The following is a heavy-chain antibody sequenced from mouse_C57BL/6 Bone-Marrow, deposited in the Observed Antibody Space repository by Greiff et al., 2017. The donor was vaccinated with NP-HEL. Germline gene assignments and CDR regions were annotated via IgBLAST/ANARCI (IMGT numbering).Heavy chain of an antibody. D-gene: IGHD1-1*01. CDR1: GYAFSSSW. CDR2: IYPGDGDT. Sequence: QVQLQQSGPELVKPGASVKISCKASGYAFSSSWMNWVKQRPGKGLEWIGRIYPGDGDTNYNGKFKGKVTLTADKSSSTVYMQLSSLTSEDYAVYFCASRLNYGSGYWYFDVWGTGTTVTVSS. CDR3: ASRLNYGSGYWYFDV. V-gene: IGHV1-82*01. J-gene: IGHJ1*03.